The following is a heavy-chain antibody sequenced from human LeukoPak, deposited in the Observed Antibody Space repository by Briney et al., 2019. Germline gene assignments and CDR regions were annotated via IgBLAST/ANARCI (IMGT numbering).Heavy chain of an antibody. D-gene: IGHD5-12*01. CDR1: GFSVGSYE. CDR2: IGPGDRTL. J-gene: IGHJ3*02. CDR3: AREGITGHSGYDAFDI. V-gene: IGHV3-48*03. Sequence: PGGSLRLSCAPSGFSVGSYEMNWARQAPGKGLEWLSNIGPGDRTLYNADAVQGRFTISRDNAKNSVYLQMKSLRAEDTGVYYCAREGITGHSGYDAFDIWGQGTVVTVSS.